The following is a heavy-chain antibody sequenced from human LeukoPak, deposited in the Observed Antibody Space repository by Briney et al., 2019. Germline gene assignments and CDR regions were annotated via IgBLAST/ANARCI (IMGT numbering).Heavy chain of an antibody. CDR3: ARDRFDYYGSGKNAFDI. D-gene: IGHD3-10*01. V-gene: IGHV3-48*01. J-gene: IGHJ3*02. Sequence: GGSLRLSCAASGFTFSSYSMNWVRQAPGEGLEWVSYISSLSGTIYYADSVKGRFTISRDNAKNSVYLQMDSLRAEDTAVYYCARDRFDYYGSGKNAFDIWGQGTMVTVSS. CDR2: ISSLSGTI. CDR1: GFTFSSYS.